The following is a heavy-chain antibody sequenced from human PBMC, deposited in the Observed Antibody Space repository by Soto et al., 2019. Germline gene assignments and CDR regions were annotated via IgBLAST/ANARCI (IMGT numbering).Heavy chain of an antibody. J-gene: IGHJ4*02. D-gene: IGHD5-18*01. CDR3: ARAAYRYGYREDE. CDR2: IYYSGST. CDR1: GGSISSGDYY. V-gene: IGHV4-30-4*01. Sequence: QVQLQESGPGLVKPSQTLSLTCTVSGGSISSGDYYWRWIRQPPGKGLEWIGYIYYSGSTYYNPSLKSRVTISVDTYKNQFALKLSAVTAADTAVYYCARAAYRYGYREDEWGQGTLVTVSS.